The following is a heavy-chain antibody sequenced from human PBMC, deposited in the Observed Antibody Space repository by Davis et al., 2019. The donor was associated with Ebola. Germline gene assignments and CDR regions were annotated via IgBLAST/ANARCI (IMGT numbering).Heavy chain of an antibody. CDR1: GFTSSSYW. Sequence: GESLKISCAASGFTSSSYWMSWVRQAPGKGLEWVANIKQDGSEKYYVDSVKGRFAISRDNAKTSLYLQMNSLRAEATAVYYCARDPQYYDFWSCYYVRYYGMDVWGQVTTVTVSS. D-gene: IGHD3-3*01. V-gene: IGHV3-7*01. CDR2: IKQDGSEK. CDR3: ARDPQYYDFWSCYYVRYYGMDV. J-gene: IGHJ6*02.